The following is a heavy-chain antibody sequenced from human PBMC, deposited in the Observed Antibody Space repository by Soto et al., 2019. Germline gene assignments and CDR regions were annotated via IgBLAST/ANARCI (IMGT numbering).Heavy chain of an antibody. Sequence: SVKVSCKASGYTFTSYAISWVRHAPGQGLEWMGGIIPIFGTANYAQKFQGRVTITADESTSTAYMELSSLRSEDTAVYYCASGIAARPDFDYWGQGTLVTVSS. CDR1: GYTFTSYA. CDR2: IIPIFGTA. J-gene: IGHJ4*02. V-gene: IGHV1-69*13. CDR3: ASGIAARPDFDY. D-gene: IGHD6-6*01.